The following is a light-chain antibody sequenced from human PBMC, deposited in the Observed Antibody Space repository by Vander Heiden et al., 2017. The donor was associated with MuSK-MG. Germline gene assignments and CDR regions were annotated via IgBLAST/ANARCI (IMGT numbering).Light chain of an antibody. J-gene: IGKJ4*01. CDR3: QQYNNWPPLT. CDR2: GAS. Sequence: VMTQSPATLSVSPGERATLSCRASQSVSSNLAWYQQKPGQAPRLLIYGASTRATGIPARFSGSGYETEFTLTISSLQSEDFAVYYCQQYNNWPPLTFGGGTKVEIK. V-gene: IGKV3-15*01. CDR1: QSVSSN.